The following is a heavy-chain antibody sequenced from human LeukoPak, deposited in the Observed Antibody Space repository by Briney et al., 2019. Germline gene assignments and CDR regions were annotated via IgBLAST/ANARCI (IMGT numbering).Heavy chain of an antibody. Sequence: SVKVSCKASGGTFSSYAIGWVRQAPGQGLEWMGGIIPIFGTANYAQKFQGRVTITADESTSTAYMELSSLRSEDTAVYYCARERIVGTIGAFDIWGQGTMVTVSS. V-gene: IGHV1-69*01. J-gene: IGHJ3*02. CDR1: GGTFSSYA. D-gene: IGHD1-26*01. CDR2: IIPIFGTA. CDR3: ARERIVGTIGAFDI.